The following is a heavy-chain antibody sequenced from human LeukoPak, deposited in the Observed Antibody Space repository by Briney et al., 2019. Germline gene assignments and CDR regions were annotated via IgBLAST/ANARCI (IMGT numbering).Heavy chain of an antibody. CDR3: ASLGYSSSWSEYYYYYMDV. Sequence: SVKVSCKASRGTFSSYAISWVRQAPGQGLEWMGGIIPIFGTANYAQKFQGRVTITADESTSTAYMELSSLRSEDTAVYYCASLGYSSSWSEYYYYYMDVWGKGTTVTVSS. CDR2: IIPIFGTA. CDR1: RGTFSSYA. V-gene: IGHV1-69*01. D-gene: IGHD6-13*01. J-gene: IGHJ6*03.